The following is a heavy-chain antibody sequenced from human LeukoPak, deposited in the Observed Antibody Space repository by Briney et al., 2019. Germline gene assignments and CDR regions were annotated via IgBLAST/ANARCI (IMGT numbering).Heavy chain of an antibody. D-gene: IGHD6-13*01. CDR3: ARMGAIAGASANPDH. CDR2: IYYSGSI. Sequence: SETLSLTCSVSGDSITGFYWSWIRQPPGKGLEWIGYIYYSGSINYNPSLKSRVTMSVDTSKNQFSLNLNSVTAADTAVYYCARMGAIAGASANPDHWGQGTLVTVSS. V-gene: IGHV4-59*01. CDR1: GDSITGFY. J-gene: IGHJ4*02.